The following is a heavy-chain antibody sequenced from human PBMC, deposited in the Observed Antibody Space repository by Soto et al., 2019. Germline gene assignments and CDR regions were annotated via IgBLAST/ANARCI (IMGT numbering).Heavy chain of an antibody. CDR1: GGSISGRNW. J-gene: IGHJ4*02. CDR2: VFHSGDT. D-gene: IGHD3-22*01. CDR3: TRLIYDSRLNYFYFDL. V-gene: IGHV4-4*02. Sequence: PSETLSLTCVVSGGSISGRNWWSWVRQAPGKGLEWIGEVFHSGDTTYSPSLGSRVSISVDKSKNQFSLNLNSVTAADTAVYYCTRLIYDSRLNYFYFDLWGQGALVTVSS.